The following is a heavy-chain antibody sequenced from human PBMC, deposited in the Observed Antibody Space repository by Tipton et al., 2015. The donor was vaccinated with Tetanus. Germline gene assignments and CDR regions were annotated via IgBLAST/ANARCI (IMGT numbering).Heavy chain of an antibody. D-gene: IGHD1-26*01. V-gene: IGHV4-31*03. CDR3: ARDQARGARGWNYFDY. CDR1: GGSISSGGYY. CDR2: IYYSGST. Sequence: TLSLTCTVSGGSISSGGYYWSWIRQHPGKGLEWIGDIYYSGSTYYNPSLKSRVTISVDTSKYQFSLKLNSATAADTAVYYCARDQARGARGWNYFDYWGQGTLVTVSS. J-gene: IGHJ4*02.